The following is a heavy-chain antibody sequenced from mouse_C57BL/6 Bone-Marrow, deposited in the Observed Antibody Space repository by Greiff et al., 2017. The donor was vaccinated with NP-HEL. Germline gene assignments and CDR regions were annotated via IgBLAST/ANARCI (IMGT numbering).Heavy chain of an antibody. CDR2: IDPSDSYT. Sequence: QVQLQQPGAELVMPGASVKLSCKASGYTFTSYWMHWVKQRPGQGLEWIGEIDPSDSYTNYNQKFKGKSTLTVDKSSSTAYMQLSRLTSEDSAVDYCARGCGSSPCSSYGYYAMDYWGRGTSVTVSA. D-gene: IGHD1-1*01. V-gene: IGHV1-69*01. J-gene: IGHJ4*01. CDR1: GYTFTSYW. CDR3: ARGCGSSPCSSYGYYAMDY.